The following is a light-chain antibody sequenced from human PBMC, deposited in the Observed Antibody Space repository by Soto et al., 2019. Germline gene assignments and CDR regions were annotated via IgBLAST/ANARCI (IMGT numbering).Light chain of an antibody. J-gene: IGKJ2*01. CDR3: QQYNSYSYT. CDR2: SAS. V-gene: IGKV1D-16*01. Sequence: DIQLTQSPSSVSASVGDRVSITCRASQGINKWLAWYQQKPGTAPKLLIYSASSLYTGVPSRFSGSGSGTEFTLTISSLQPDDFATYYCQQYNSYSYTFGQGTKVDIK. CDR1: QGINKW.